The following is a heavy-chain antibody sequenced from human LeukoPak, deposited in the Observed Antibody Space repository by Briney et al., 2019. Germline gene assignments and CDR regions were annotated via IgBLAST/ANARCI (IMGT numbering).Heavy chain of an antibody. Sequence: SETLSLTCTVSGGSISSYYWSWIRQPPGKGLEWIGYIYSSGTTKYDPSLKSRVTISVDTSKNQFSLKLSSVIVADTAVYYCARHLSGDPYYFDSWGQGTLVTVSS. J-gene: IGHJ4*02. CDR1: GGSISSYY. CDR2: IYSSGTT. CDR3: ARHLSGDPYYFDS. D-gene: IGHD1-26*01. V-gene: IGHV4-59*08.